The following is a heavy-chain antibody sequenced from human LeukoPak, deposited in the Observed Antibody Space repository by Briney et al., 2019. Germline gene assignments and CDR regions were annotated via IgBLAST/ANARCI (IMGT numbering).Heavy chain of an antibody. D-gene: IGHD2-21*01. J-gene: IGHJ4*02. Sequence: GSSVKVSYKASGGTFSNYAISWVRQAPGQGLEWMGRIIPILGIANYAQKFQGRVTITADKSTSTAYMELSSLRSEDTAVYYCARDGGGYWGQGTLVTVSS. CDR2: IIPILGIA. V-gene: IGHV1-69*04. CDR3: ARDGGGY. CDR1: GGTFSNYA.